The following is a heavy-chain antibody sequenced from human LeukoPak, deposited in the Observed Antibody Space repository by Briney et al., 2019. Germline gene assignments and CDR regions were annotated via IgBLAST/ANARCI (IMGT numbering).Heavy chain of an antibody. V-gene: IGHV4-59*01. Sequence: SETLSLTCSVSGGSISSYYWSWIRQPPGKGLEWIGYLYYSGSTNYNPSLKSRVTISVDTSKNKFSLKLRSVTAADTAVYYCARVCGGDCYPLGFDPWGQGTLVTVSS. CDR3: ARVCGGDCYPLGFDP. CDR2: LYYSGST. J-gene: IGHJ5*02. D-gene: IGHD2-21*02. CDR1: GGSISSYY.